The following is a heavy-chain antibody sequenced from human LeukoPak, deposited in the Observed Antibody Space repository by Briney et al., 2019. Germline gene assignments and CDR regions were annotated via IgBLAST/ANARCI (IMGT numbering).Heavy chain of an antibody. V-gene: IGHV4-34*01. J-gene: IGHJ5*02. CDR1: GGSFSGYY. Sequence: PSETLSLTCAVYGGSFSGYYWSWIRQPPGKGLEWIGEINHSGSTNYSPSLKSRVTISVDTSKNQFSLKLSSVTAADTAVYYCAREYPNSGATYSSGWYNPWGQGTLVTVSS. D-gene: IGHD6-19*01. CDR3: AREYPNSGATYSSGWYNP. CDR2: INHSGST.